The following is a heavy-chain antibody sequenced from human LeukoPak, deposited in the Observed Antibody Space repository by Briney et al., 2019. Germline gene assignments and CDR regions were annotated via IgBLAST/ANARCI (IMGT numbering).Heavy chain of an antibody. CDR1: GYAFSSYG. V-gene: IGHV1-18*01. J-gene: IGHJ6*02. CDR3: ARDNLLNYYYVMDV. D-gene: IGHD1-14*01. Sequence: ASVKVSCKASGYAFSSYGISWGRQAPGQGLEWMGWISAYNGNTNYAQKLQGRVTMTTDTSTSTAYTELRSLRSDDTAVYYCARDNLLNYYYVMDVWGQGTTVTVSS. CDR2: ISAYNGNT.